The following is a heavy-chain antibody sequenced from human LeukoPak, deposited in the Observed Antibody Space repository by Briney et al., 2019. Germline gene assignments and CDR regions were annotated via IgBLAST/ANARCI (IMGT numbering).Heavy chain of an antibody. Sequence: GGSLRLSCAASGFTFSSYWMSWVRQAPGKGLEWVANIKQDGSEKYYVDSVKGRFTISRDNAKNSLYPQMNSLRAEDTAVYYCARVSLVVVVAATPAFDPWGQGTLVTVSS. CDR2: IKQDGSEK. J-gene: IGHJ5*02. V-gene: IGHV3-7*01. CDR3: ARVSLVVVVAATPAFDP. D-gene: IGHD2-15*01. CDR1: GFTFSSYW.